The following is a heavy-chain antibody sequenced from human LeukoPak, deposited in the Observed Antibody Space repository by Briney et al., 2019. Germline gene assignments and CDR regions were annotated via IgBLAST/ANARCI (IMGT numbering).Heavy chain of an antibody. J-gene: IGHJ3*02. CDR1: GFTFNSYS. V-gene: IGHV3-48*02. CDR3: ASGGRGIFGIEATVTTRGAFDI. Sequence: PGGSLRLSCAASGFTFNSYSMNWVRQAPGKGLEWIAYVSSTSSTIYYADSVKGRFTISRDNVKNSLYLQMNSLRDEDTAVYYCASGGRGIFGIEATVTTRGAFDIWGQGAMVTVSS. CDR2: VSSTSSTI. D-gene: IGHD4-17*01.